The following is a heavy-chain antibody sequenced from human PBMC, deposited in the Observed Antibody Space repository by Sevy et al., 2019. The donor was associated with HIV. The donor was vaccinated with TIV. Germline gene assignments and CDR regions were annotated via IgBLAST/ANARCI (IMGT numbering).Heavy chain of an antibody. V-gene: IGHV3-53*01. J-gene: IGHJ3*02. Sequence: GGSLRLSCAASGFTVSSNYMSWVRQAPGKGLEWVSVIYSGGSTYYADSVKGRFTISRDNSKNTLYLQMNSLRAEDTAVYYCVREGGRWLQLGAFDIWGQGTMVTVSS. D-gene: IGHD5-12*01. CDR3: VREGGRWLQLGAFDI. CDR1: GFTVSSNY. CDR2: IYSGGST.